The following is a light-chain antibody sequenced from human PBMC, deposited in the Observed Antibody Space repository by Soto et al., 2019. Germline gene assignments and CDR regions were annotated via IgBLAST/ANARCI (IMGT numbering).Light chain of an antibody. Sequence: DIQMTQSPSSLSASVGDRVTITCRASQGIGNDLGWFQQKPGKAPKRLIYGASTLRSGVPSRFSGSGSGTRFTLTISSLQSEDFATYYCLQHNSYPYTFGQGTKLDIK. CDR1: QGIGND. CDR3: LQHNSYPYT. CDR2: GAS. J-gene: IGKJ2*01. V-gene: IGKV1-17*01.